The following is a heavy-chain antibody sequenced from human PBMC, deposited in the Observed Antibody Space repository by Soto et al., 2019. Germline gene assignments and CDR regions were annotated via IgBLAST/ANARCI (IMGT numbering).Heavy chain of an antibody. V-gene: IGHV1-46*01. J-gene: IGHJ5*02. Sequence: ASVKVSCKASGYTFTSYYMHWVRQAPGQGLEWMGIINPSGGSTSYEQKFEGRVTFTRDTVATTVNMELTSLTSEDTAVYYCGRDQSGTGYYVDWFDPWGQGTLVTVS. D-gene: IGHD3-10*02. CDR3: GRDQSGTGYYVDWFDP. CDR1: GYTFTSYY. CDR2: INPSGGST.